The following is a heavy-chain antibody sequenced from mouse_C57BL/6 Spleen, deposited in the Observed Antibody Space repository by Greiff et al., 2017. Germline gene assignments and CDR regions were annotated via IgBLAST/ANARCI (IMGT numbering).Heavy chain of an antibody. Sequence: QVQLQQPGAELVKPGASVKMSCKASGYTFTSYWITWVKQRPGKGLEWIGDIYPGSGSNNYNEKFKSKATLTVYTSSSTAYMTLSSLTSEDSAVYYCARRYSNYVGAMDYWGQGTSVTVSS. D-gene: IGHD2-5*01. CDR2: IYPGSGSN. J-gene: IGHJ4*01. V-gene: IGHV1-55*01. CDR3: ARRYSNYVGAMDY. CDR1: GYTFTSYW.